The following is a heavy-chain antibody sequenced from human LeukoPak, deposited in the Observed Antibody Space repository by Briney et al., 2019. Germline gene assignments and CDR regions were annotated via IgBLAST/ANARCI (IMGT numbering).Heavy chain of an antibody. J-gene: IGHJ4*02. CDR3: ASHRGYSYGLYY. CDR1: GGSISSYY. V-gene: IGHV4-59*01. CDR2: IYYSGST. D-gene: IGHD5-18*01. Sequence: SETLSLTCTVSGGSISSYYWNWIRQPPGKTLEWIGYIYYSGSTNYNPSLKSRVTISVDTSKNQFSLKLSSVTAADTAVYYCASHRGYSYGLYYWGQGTLVTVSS.